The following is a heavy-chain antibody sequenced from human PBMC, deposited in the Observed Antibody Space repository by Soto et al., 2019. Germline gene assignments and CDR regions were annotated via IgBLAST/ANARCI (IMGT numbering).Heavy chain of an antibody. J-gene: IGHJ5*02. CDR3: ARRVYGVGFDP. V-gene: IGHV4-31*03. Sequence: PSETLSLTCTVSGVSINSGGYYWGWIRQYPGKGLVYIGYIYYSGSTYYSPSLRSRITISVDTSKNQFSLKLSSVTAADTAVYYCARRVYGVGFDPWGQGALVTVSS. CDR1: GVSINSGGYY. CDR2: IYYSGST. D-gene: IGHD4-17*01.